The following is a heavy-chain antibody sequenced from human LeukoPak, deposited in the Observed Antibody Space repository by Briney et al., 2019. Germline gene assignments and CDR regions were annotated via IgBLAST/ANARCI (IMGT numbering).Heavy chain of an antibody. J-gene: IGHJ4*02. D-gene: IGHD1-20*01. Sequence: LGGSRRLSCASSGFTFSHYTMNWVRQAPGKGLDWVSSISTISSFIHYADSVKGRFTISRDNANSSLSLQMNRLTAEDTALYYCARDDNWNDKPFDHWGQGALVAISS. CDR2: ISTISSFI. V-gene: IGHV3-21*01. CDR1: GFTFSHYT. CDR3: ARDDNWNDKPFDH.